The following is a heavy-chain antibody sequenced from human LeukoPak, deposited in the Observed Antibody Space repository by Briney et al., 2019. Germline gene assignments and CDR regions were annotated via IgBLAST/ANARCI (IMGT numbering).Heavy chain of an antibody. V-gene: IGHV4-59*01. CDR1: GGSISSYY. D-gene: IGHD3-3*01. J-gene: IGHJ6*02. CDR3: ARSPYYDFWSGYSDYGMDV. Sequence: PSETLSLTCTVSGGSISSYYWSWIRQPPGKGLEWIGYIYYSGTTNYNPPLKSRVTISVDTSKNQFSLKLSSVTAADTAVYYCARSPYYDFWSGYSDYGMDVWGQGTTVTVSS. CDR2: IYYSGTT.